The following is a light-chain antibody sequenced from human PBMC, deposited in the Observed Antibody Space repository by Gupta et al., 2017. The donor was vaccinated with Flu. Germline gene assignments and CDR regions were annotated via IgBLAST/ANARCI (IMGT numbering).Light chain of an antibody. Sequence: PETRSASPGERATLSCRASRVIYGRLAWYQQKPGQVPRLLMSGAVTRDADVPPRFSGSGSATEFTLTIDSLQSEDSAVYYCQQYYTWPYSFGQGTKVEIK. CDR2: GAV. CDR3: QQYYTWPYS. V-gene: IGKV3-15*01. CDR1: RVIYGR. J-gene: IGKJ2*03.